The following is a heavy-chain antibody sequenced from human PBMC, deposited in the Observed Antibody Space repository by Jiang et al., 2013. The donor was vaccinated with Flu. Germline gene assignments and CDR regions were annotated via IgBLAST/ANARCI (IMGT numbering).Heavy chain of an antibody. J-gene: IGHJ3*02. CDR3: ASSGGYCGGDCQTEGDAFDI. Sequence: GPGLVKPSETLSLTCTVSGGSISSYYWSWIRQPPGKGLEWIGYIYYSGSTNYNPSLKSRVTISVDTSKNQFSLKLSSVTAADTAVYYCASSGGYCGGDCQTEGDAFDIWGQGTMVTVSS. D-gene: IGHD2-21*02. CDR2: IYYSGST. CDR1: GGSISSYY. V-gene: IGHV4-59*08.